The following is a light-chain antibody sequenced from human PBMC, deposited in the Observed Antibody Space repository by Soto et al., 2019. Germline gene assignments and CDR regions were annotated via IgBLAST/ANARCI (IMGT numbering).Light chain of an antibody. CDR1: SSDVGGYNY. Sequence: QSALTQPASVSGSPGQSITISCTGTSSDVGGYNYVSWYQQHPGKAPKLMIYEVSNRPSGVSNRFSGSKSGNTASLTVSGLQAEDEADYYCSSYAGSNIGVFGGGTKLTVL. CDR2: EVS. CDR3: SSYAGSNIGV. V-gene: IGLV2-14*01. J-gene: IGLJ2*01.